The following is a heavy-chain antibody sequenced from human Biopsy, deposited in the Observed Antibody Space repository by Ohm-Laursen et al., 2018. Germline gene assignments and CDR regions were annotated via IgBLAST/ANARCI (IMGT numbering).Heavy chain of an antibody. V-gene: IGHV3-23*01. Sequence: SLRLSCAAFGFTFSNYAMSWVRQAPGKGLEWVSTITSSGGSTYFADSVKGRFTISRGNSKNRLYLQMNSLRGEDTAVYYCAKQGATILSSFDSWGQGTLVTVSS. J-gene: IGHJ5*01. CDR3: AKQGATILSSFDS. CDR1: GFTFSNYA. CDR2: ITSSGGST. D-gene: IGHD3-9*01.